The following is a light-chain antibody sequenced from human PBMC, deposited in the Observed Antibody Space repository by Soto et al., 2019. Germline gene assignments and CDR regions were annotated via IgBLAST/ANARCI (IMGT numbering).Light chain of an antibody. CDR3: SSYTRTTVV. Sequence: HSVLTQPASVSGSPGQSVTISCTATTSDVGGYNYLSWYQQHPGKAPKLILYDGSSRPSGVSNRFSGSKSGNTASLIISGLQPEDEADYHCSSYTRTTVVFGGGTKLTVL. J-gene: IGLJ2*01. CDR2: DGS. CDR1: TSDVGGYNY. V-gene: IGLV2-14*03.